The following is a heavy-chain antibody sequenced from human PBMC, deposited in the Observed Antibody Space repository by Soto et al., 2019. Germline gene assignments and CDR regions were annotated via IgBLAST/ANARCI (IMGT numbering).Heavy chain of an antibody. Sequence: ASVKVACKVSGSTLSELSMHWVRQAPGKGLEWMGGFDPEDGETIYAQKFQGRVTMTEDTSTDTAYMELSSLRSEDTAVYYCANSYIVATIIYYYGMDVWGQGTTVTVSS. CDR2: FDPEDGET. D-gene: IGHD5-12*01. J-gene: IGHJ6*02. CDR1: GSTLSELS. V-gene: IGHV1-24*01. CDR3: ANSYIVATIIYYYGMDV.